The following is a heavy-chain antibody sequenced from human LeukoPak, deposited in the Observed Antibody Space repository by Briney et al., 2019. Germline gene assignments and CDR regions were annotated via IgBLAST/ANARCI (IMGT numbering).Heavy chain of an antibody. CDR1: GFTFSSYG. V-gene: IGHV3-23*01. CDR3: AKDLRGYRDGYNAFY. J-gene: IGHJ4*02. D-gene: IGHD5-24*01. Sequence: PGGPLRLSCAASGFTFSSYGMSWVRQAPGKGLEWVSAISGSGGSTYYADSVKGRFTISRDNSKNTLYLQMNSLRAEDTAVYYCAKDLRGYRDGYNAFYWGQGTLVTVSS. CDR2: ISGSGGST.